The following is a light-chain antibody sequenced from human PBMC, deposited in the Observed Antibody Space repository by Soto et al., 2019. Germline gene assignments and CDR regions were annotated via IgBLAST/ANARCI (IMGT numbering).Light chain of an antibody. V-gene: IGKV1-8*01. CDR2: AAS. CDR1: QGISSY. J-gene: IGKJ1*01. Sequence: AIRMTQSPSSLSASTGDRVTITCRASQGISSYLAWYQQKPGKAPKLLIYAASTLQSGVPSRFSGSGSGTDFTLTISCLQSEDFATYYCQQTNSFPRTFGQGTKVEI. CDR3: QQTNSFPRT.